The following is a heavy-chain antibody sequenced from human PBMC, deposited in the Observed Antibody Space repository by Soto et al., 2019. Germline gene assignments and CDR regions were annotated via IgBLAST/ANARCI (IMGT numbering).Heavy chain of an antibody. D-gene: IGHD3-3*01. CDR1: GLTFSSYS. Sequence: GGSLRLSCAASGLTFSSYSMNWVRQAPGKGLEWVSYISSSSSTIYYADSVKGRFTISRDNAKNSLYLQMSSLRSEDTAVYYCASKFLEGHYGMDVWGQGTTVTVSS. CDR3: ASKFLEGHYGMDV. CDR2: ISSSSSTI. J-gene: IGHJ6*02. V-gene: IGHV3-48*01.